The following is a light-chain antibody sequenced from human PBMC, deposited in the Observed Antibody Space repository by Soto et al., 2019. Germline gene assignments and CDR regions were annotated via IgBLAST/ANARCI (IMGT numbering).Light chain of an antibody. CDR3: QQYGDLPWT. CDR2: GAS. V-gene: IGKV3-20*01. Sequence: ALTQSPGTLSSSPGERATLSCRASQSVSSSYLSWYQQKPGQAPRLLIYGASSRATGIPDRFSGSGSGTNFTLTINRLEPEDFAVYYCQQYGDLPWTFGQGTKVDI. CDR1: QSVSSSY. J-gene: IGKJ1*01.